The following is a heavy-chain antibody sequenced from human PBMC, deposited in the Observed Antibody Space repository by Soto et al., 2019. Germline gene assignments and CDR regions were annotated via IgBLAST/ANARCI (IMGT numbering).Heavy chain of an antibody. D-gene: IGHD3-22*01. CDR2: IFSNDEK. J-gene: IGHJ3*02. CDR1: GFSLSNARMG. V-gene: IGHV2-26*01. CDR3: ARIPEGMIVVGEDAFDI. Sequence: QVTLKESGPVLVKPTETLTLTCTVSGFSLSNARMGVSWIRQPPGKALEWLAHIFSNDEKSYSTSLKSRLTISKDTSKCQVVLTMTNMDPVDTATDYCARIPEGMIVVGEDAFDIWGQGTMVTVSS.